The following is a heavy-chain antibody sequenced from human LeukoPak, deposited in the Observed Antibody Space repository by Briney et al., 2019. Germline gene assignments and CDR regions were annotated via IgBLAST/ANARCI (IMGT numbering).Heavy chain of an antibody. CDR3: AKDPGMGDNWFDP. J-gene: IGHJ5*02. CDR1: GFTFSSYA. V-gene: IGHV3-23*01. Sequence: WGSLRLSCAASGFTFSSYAMSWVRQAPGKGPEWVSAISGSGGSTYYADSVKGRFTISRDNSKNTLYLQMNSLRAEDTAVYYCAKDPGMGDNWFDPWGQGTLVTVSS. CDR2: ISGSGGST. D-gene: IGHD3-10*01.